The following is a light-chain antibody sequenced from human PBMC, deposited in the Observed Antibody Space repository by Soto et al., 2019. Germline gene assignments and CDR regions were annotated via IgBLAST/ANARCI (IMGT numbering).Light chain of an antibody. CDR3: QQYDNRPPFT. CDR2: DAS. Sequence: DVKMTQSPSSLSASVGDRVTITCQASQDINNYLNWYQQKPGKAPKLLIYDASNLETGVPSRFSGSGSGTDFTFTISSLQPEDIATYYCQQYDNRPPFTFGQGTRLE. CDR1: QDINNY. J-gene: IGKJ5*01. V-gene: IGKV1-33*01.